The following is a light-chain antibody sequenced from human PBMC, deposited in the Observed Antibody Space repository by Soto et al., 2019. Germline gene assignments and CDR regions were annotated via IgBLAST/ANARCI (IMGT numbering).Light chain of an antibody. J-gene: IGLJ3*02. V-gene: IGLV1-40*01. CDR2: GNS. CDR3: QSYDSSLSGWV. Sequence: QSVLTQPPSVSGAPGQRVTISCTGSSSNIGAGYVVHWYQQLPGTAPKLLIYGNSNRPSGVPDRFSGSKSGTSATLAITGLQAEDGADYYCQSYDSSLSGWVFGGGTKVTVL. CDR1: SSNIGAGYV.